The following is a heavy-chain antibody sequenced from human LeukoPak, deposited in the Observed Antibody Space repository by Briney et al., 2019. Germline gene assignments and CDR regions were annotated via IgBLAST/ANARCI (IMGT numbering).Heavy chain of an antibody. CDR3: ARDPMAGTFRAFDI. V-gene: IGHV4-4*07. Sequence: PSETLSLTCTVSGGSISSYYWSWIRQPAGKGLEWIWRIYSRGSTNYNPSLQSRVTMSVDTSKNQISLKLNSVTAADTAVYYCARDPMAGTFRAFDIWGQGTMVTVSS. D-gene: IGHD6-19*01. CDR2: IYSRGST. J-gene: IGHJ3*02. CDR1: GGSISSYY.